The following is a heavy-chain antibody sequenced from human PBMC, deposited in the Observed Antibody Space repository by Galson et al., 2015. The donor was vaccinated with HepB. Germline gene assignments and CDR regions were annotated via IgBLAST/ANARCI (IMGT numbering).Heavy chain of an antibody. J-gene: IGHJ5*02. CDR2: IYYSGST. V-gene: IGHV4-59*08. D-gene: IGHD1-26*01. Sequence: ETLSLTCAVYGGSFSGYYWSWIRQPLGKGLEWIGYIYYSGSTNYNPSLKSRVTISVDTSKNQFSLKLSSVTAADTAVYYCARREWEPGHWFDPWGQGTLVTVSS. CDR1: GGSFSGYY. CDR3: ARREWEPGHWFDP.